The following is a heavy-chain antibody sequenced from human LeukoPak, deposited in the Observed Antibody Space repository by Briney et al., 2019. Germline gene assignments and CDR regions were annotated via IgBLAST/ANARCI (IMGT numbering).Heavy chain of an antibody. CDR2: INPNSGGT. Sequence: ASVKVSCKASGYTFTGYYMHWVQQAPGQGLEWMGWINPNSGGTNYAQKFQGRVTMTRDTSISTAYMELSRLRSDDTAVYYCARDGGLPGLKSPPRPPEENYGMDVWGQGTTVTVSS. V-gene: IGHV1-2*02. J-gene: IGHJ6*02. CDR3: ARDGGLPGLKSPPRPPEENYGMDV. CDR1: GYTFTGYY. D-gene: IGHD3-3*01.